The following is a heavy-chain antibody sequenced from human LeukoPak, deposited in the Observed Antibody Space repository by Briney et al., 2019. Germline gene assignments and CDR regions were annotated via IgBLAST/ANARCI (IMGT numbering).Heavy chain of an antibody. CDR1: GFTFSSYA. CDR3: AKSEYQLLYFDYFDY. Sequence: GGSLRLSCAASGFTFSSYAMSWVRQAPGKGLEWVSAISGSGGSTYYADSVKGRFTISRDNSKNTLYLQMNSLRAEDTAVYYCAKSEYQLLYFDYFDYWGQGTLVTVSS. J-gene: IGHJ4*02. V-gene: IGHV3-23*01. CDR2: ISGSGGST. D-gene: IGHD2-2*02.